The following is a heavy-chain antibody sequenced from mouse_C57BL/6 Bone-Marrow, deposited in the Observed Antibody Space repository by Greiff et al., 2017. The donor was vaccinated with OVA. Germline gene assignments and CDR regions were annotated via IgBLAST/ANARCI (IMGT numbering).Heavy chain of an antibody. CDR2: FHPYNDDT. J-gene: IGHJ4*01. V-gene: IGHV1-47*01. Sequence: VHLVESGAELVKPGASVKMSCKASGYTFTTYPIEWMKQNHGKSLEWIGNFHPYNDDTKYNEKFKGKATLTVEKSSSTVYLELSRLTSDDSAVYYCARGTTVAPYAMDYWGQGTSVTVSS. CDR3: ARGTTVAPYAMDY. CDR1: GYTFTTYP. D-gene: IGHD1-1*01.